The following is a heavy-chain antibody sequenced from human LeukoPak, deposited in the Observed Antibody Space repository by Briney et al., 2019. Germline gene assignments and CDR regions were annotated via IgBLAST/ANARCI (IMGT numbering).Heavy chain of an antibody. J-gene: IGHJ4*02. Sequence: PGGSLRLSCAASGFTFSSYAMSWVRQAPGKGLEWVSAISGSGGSTYYADSVKGRFTISRDNSKNTLYLQMNSLRAEDTAVYYCAKVLAYYYDSSGYYFDYWGQGTLVTVSS. D-gene: IGHD3-22*01. V-gene: IGHV3-23*01. CDR2: ISGSGGST. CDR1: GFTFSSYA. CDR3: AKVLAYYYDSSGYYFDY.